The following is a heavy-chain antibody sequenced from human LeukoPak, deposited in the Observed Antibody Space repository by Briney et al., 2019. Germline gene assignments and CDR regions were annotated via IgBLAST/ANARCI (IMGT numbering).Heavy chain of an antibody. V-gene: IGHV3-7*01. CDR2: IKQDGSEK. D-gene: IGHD3-16*01. CDR3: AKRRSRNMITFGGVENWFDP. J-gene: IGHJ5*02. Sequence: PGGSLRLSCAASGFTFSSYWMSWVRQAPGKGLEWVANIKQDGSEKYYVDSVKGRFTISRDNAKNSLYLQMNSLRAEDTAVYYCAKRRSRNMITFGGVENWFDPWGQGTLVTVSS. CDR1: GFTFSSYW.